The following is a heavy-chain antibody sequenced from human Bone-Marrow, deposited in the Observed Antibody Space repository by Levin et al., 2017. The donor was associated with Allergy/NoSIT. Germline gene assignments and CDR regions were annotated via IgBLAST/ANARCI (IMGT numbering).Heavy chain of an antibody. D-gene: IGHD3-10*01. CDR2: ISAYNGNT. J-gene: IGHJ4*02. V-gene: IGHV1-18*01. CDR1: GYTFTSYG. Sequence: GESLKISCKASGYTFTSYGISWVRQAPGQGLEWMGWISAYNGNTNYAQKLQGRVTMTTDTSTSTAYMELRSLRSDDTAVYYCARGPALYYYGSGSYYWGQGTLVTVSS. CDR3: ARGPALYYYGSGSYY.